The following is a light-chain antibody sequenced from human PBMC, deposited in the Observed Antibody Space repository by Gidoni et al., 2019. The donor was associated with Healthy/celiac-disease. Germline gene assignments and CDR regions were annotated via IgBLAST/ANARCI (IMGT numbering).Light chain of an antibody. CDR3: SSYTSSSSWV. CDR2: DVS. J-gene: IGLJ3*02. V-gene: IGLV2-14*01. Sequence: QSALTQPASVSVSPGQSFTISCTGTNSDVGGYNFVSWYQQHPGKAPKLMIYDVSNRPSGVSNRFSGSKSGNTASLTISGLQAEDEADYYCSSYTSSSSWVFGGGTKLTVL. CDR1: NSDVGGYNF.